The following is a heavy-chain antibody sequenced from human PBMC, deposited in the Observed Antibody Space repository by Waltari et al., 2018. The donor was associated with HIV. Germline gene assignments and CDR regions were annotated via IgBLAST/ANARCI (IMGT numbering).Heavy chain of an antibody. CDR2: ISGSGGNT. CDR1: GFTFSRYA. V-gene: IGHV3-23*01. J-gene: IGHJ4*02. CDR3: AKDTDPYYDFWSGYFPAYFDY. D-gene: IGHD3-3*01. Sequence: GSLRLSCAASGFTFSRYAMSWVRQAPGKGLEWVSAISGSGGNTYHADSVKGRCTISRDNSKNTLYLQMNSLRAEDTAVYYCAKDTDPYYDFWSGYFPAYFDYWGQGTLVTVSS.